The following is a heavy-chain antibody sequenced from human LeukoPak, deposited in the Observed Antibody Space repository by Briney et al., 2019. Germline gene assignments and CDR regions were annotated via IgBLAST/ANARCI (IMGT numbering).Heavy chain of an antibody. Sequence: ASVKVSCKASGYTFTGYYMHWVRQAPGQGLEWMGWISAYNGDTNYAQKLQGRVTMTTDTSTSTAYMELRSLRSDDTAVYYCARRVSPYWYFDLWGRGTLVTVSS. D-gene: IGHD6-13*01. CDR1: GYTFTGYY. J-gene: IGHJ2*01. V-gene: IGHV1-18*04. CDR2: ISAYNGDT. CDR3: ARRVSPYWYFDL.